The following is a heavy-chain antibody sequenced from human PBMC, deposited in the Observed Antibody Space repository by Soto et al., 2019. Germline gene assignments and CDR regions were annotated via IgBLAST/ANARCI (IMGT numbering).Heavy chain of an antibody. D-gene: IGHD5-18*01. CDR1: GFTFSSYA. V-gene: IGHV3-30-3*01. J-gene: IGHJ4*02. CDR2: ISYDGSNK. Sequence: GGSLRLSCAASGFTFSSYAMHWVRQAPGKGLEWVAVISYDGSNKYYADSVKGRFTISRDNSKNTLYLQMNSLRAEDTAVYYCARKVEIRDGYSLCDYWGQGTLVTVSS. CDR3: ARKVEIRDGYSLCDY.